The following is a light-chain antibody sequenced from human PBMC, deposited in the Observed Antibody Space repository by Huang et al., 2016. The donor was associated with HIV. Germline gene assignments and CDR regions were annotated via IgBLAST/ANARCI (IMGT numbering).Light chain of an antibody. CDR2: WAS. Sequence: IVMTQSPASLPVSLGARATINCKSSQSVLHSSNEKHYLAWYQQKPGQPPKLLIYWASSRVSGVPDRFSGGGSGTDFTLTISSLQAEDVAVYYCQQYYTTPRTFGPGTKLDIK. J-gene: IGKJ3*01. CDR3: QQYYTTPRT. V-gene: IGKV4-1*01. CDR1: QSVLHSSNEKHY.